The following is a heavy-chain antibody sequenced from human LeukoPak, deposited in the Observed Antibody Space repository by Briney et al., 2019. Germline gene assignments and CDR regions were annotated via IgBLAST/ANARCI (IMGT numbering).Heavy chain of an antibody. V-gene: IGHV3-23*01. CDR2: INANGGST. CDR3: AKDCISMEYGDPWAFDI. J-gene: IGHJ3*02. D-gene: IGHD4-17*01. CDR1: GYTFSIYA. Sequence: GGSLRLSCAASGYTFSIYAMRWVRQAPGKGLEWVSDINANGGSTYYAHSVKGRFTISRDNSKSTLYLQMNSLTAEDTAVYYCAKDCISMEYGDPWAFDIWGQGTMVTVAS.